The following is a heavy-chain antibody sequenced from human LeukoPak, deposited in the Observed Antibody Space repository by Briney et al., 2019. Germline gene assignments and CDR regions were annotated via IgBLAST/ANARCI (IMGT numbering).Heavy chain of an antibody. CDR1: GGSVSSDY. CDR2: INYSGST. D-gene: IGHD3-22*01. CDR3: ARVLRTYDRSGLYFWYFDL. Sequence: SETLSLTCTVSGGSVSSDYWNWIRQPPGKELEWIGVINYSGSTNYRPSFESRATISRDTSKNQFSLKLSSVTAADTAVYYCARVLRTYDRSGLYFWYFDLWGRGALVTVSS. V-gene: IGHV4-59*02. J-gene: IGHJ2*01.